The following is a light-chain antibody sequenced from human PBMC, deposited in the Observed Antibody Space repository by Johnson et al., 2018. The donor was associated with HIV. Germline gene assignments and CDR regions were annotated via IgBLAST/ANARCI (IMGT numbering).Light chain of an antibody. J-gene: IGLJ1*01. CDR3: GTWDPILSAGEV. CDR2: DNN. CDR1: SSNIGNNY. Sequence: QSILTQPPSVSAAPGQKVTISCSGSSSNIGNNYVSWYQQLPGTAPKLLIYDNNKRPSGIPDRFSGSKSGTSATLGITGLQTGDEADYYCGTWDPILSAGEVFGTGTKVTVL. V-gene: IGLV1-51*01.